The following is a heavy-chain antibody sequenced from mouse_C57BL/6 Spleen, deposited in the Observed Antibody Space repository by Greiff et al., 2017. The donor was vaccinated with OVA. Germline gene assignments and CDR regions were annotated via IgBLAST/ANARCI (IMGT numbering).Heavy chain of an antibody. V-gene: IGHV1-4*01. Sequence: VKLVESGAELARPGASVKMSCKASGYTFTSYTMHWVKQRPGQGLEWIGYINPSNGYTKYNQKFKDKATLAADKSSSTSYMQLSSLTSADSAVYYCARDYGCSFWFAYWGQGTLVTVSA. CDR2: INPSNGYT. D-gene: IGHD1-1*01. J-gene: IGHJ3*01. CDR3: ARDYGCSFWFAY. CDR1: GYTFTSYT.